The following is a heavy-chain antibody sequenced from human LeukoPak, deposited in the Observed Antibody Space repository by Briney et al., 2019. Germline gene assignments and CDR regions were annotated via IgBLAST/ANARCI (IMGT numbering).Heavy chain of an antibody. Sequence: PGGSLRLSCAASGFTFSSYAMHWVRQAPGKGLEWVAVISYDGSNKYYADSVKGRFTISRDNSKNTLYLQMNSLRAEDTAVYYCARELGSRRSVLRRLYAFDIWGQGTMVTVSS. CDR1: GFTFSSYA. D-gene: IGHD1-14*01. CDR2: ISYDGSNK. V-gene: IGHV3-30*04. CDR3: ARELGSRRSVLRRLYAFDI. J-gene: IGHJ3*02.